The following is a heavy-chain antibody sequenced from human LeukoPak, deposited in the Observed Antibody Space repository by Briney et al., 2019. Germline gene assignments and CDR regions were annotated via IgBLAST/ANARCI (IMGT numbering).Heavy chain of an antibody. CDR2: TYYRSKWYN. CDR3: AREHSSGWYREPFDY. D-gene: IGHD6-19*01. CDR1: GGSVSSNSAA. Sequence: SQTLSLTCAISGGSVSSNSAASNWIRQSSTRGLEWLGRTYYRSKWYNDYAVSVKSRITINPDTSKNQFSLQLNSVTPEDTAVYYCAREHSSGWYREPFDYWGQGTLVTVSS. J-gene: IGHJ4*02. V-gene: IGHV6-1*01.